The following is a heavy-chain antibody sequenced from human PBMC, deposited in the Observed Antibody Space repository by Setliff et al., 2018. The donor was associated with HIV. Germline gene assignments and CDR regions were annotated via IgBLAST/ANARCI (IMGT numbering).Heavy chain of an antibody. CDR2: ISSTGNTI. CDR3: ARGGAGGDYRIDY. J-gene: IGHJ4*02. Sequence: GGSLRLSCAASGFTFFSYEMNWVRQAPGKGLEWISYISSTGNTIYYADSVKGRFTISRDNAKNSLSLQMNSLRPEDTAVYFCARGGAGGDYRIDYWGRGTLVTVSS. D-gene: IGHD2-21*01. V-gene: IGHV3-48*03. CDR1: GFTFFSYE.